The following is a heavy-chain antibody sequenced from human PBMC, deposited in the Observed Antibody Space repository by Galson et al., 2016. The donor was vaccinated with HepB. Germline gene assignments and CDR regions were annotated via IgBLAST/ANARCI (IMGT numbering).Heavy chain of an antibody. CDR2: IKSDGTRT. J-gene: IGHJ4*02. CDR1: GFTFSSTW. D-gene: IGHD3-10*01. V-gene: IGHV3-74*01. CDR3: AKGKSLRWELGAFDY. Sequence: SLRLSCAASGFTFSSTWMHWVRQAPGKGLVWVSHIKSDGTRTSYADSVKGRFTISRDNSRNTLYLQMNSLRAEDAAVYYCAKGKSLRWELGAFDYWGQGTLVTVSS.